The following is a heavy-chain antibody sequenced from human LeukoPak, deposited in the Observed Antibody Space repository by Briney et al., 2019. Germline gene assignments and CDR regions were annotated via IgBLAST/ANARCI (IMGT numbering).Heavy chain of an antibody. V-gene: IGHV3-74*01. CDR2: INSDGSST. CDR3: AGVRRAVAAFDY. Sequence: GGSLRLSSAASGFAFSSYWMHWVRHAPGKGLVWVSRINSDGSSTSYADSVKGRFTISRDNAKNTLYLQMNSLRAEDTAVYYCAGVRRAVAAFDYWGQGTLVTVSS. D-gene: IGHD6-19*01. J-gene: IGHJ4*02. CDR1: GFAFSSYW.